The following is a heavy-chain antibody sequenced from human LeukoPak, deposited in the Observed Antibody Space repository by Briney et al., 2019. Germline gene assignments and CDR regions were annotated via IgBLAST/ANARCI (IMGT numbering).Heavy chain of an antibody. CDR3: ARRLTQYDCFDP. Sequence: SQTLSLTCAVSGDSVSSNSVTWNWIRQPPSRGLEWLGRTYYRSTWYNDYAVSVRGRITVNPDTSKNQFSLHLNSVTPEDTAVYYCARRLTQYDCFDPWGQGILVTVSS. CDR2: TYYRSTWYN. V-gene: IGHV6-1*01. J-gene: IGHJ5*02. D-gene: IGHD2-2*01. CDR1: GDSVSSNSVT.